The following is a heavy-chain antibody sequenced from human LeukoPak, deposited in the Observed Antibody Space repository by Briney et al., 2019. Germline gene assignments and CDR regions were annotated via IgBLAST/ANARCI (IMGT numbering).Heavy chain of an antibody. J-gene: IGHJ3*02. CDR3: ARLRERITIFGVVINDAFDI. Sequence: ASVKVSCKASGGTFSSYAISWVRRAPGQGLEWMGWINPNSGGTNYAQKFQGRVTMTRDTSISTAYMELSRLRSDDTAVYYCARLRERITIFGVVINDAFDIWGQGTMVTVSS. CDR2: INPNSGGT. CDR1: GGTFSSYA. D-gene: IGHD3-3*01. V-gene: IGHV1-2*02.